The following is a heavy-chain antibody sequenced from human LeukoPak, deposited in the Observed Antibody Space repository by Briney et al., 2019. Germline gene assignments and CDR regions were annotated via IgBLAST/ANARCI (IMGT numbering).Heavy chain of an antibody. CDR3: ARGGIAVAGTRFDP. J-gene: IGHJ5*02. CDR2: IIPIFGTA. V-gene: IGHV1-69*13. D-gene: IGHD6-19*01. CDR1: GVTFSSYA. Sequence: SVKVSCKASGVTFSSYAISWVRQAPGQGLEWMGGIIPIFGTANYAQKVQGRVTITADGSTSTAYMELSSLRSEDTAVYYCARGGIAVAGTRFDPWGQGTLVTVSS.